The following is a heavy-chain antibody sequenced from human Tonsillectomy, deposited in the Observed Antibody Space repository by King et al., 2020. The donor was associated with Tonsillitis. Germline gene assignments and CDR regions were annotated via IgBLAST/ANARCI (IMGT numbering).Heavy chain of an antibody. V-gene: IGHV1-2*02. CDR1: GYTFTDYY. J-gene: IGHJ4*02. Sequence: VQLVESGAEVKKPGASVKVSCKASGYTFTDYYVHWVRQAPGQGLEWMGWINPNSGGTKHAQKFQGRVTMTRDTSINTTYMELSRLRSDDTAVYYCARELAYSTSGYFGFWGQGTLVTVSS. CDR3: ARELAYSTSGYFGF. D-gene: IGHD3-22*01. CDR2: INPNSGGT.